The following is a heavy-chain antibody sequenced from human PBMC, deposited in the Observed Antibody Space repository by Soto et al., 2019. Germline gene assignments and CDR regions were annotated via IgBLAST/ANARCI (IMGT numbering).Heavy chain of an antibody. CDR1: GYTFTSYG. Sequence: ASVKVSFKASGYTFTSYGISWVRQAPGQGLEWMGWISAYNGNTNYAQKLQGRVTMTTDTSTSTAYMELRSLRSDDTAVYYCARGNDDFLSGYYPPTNYYYYYMDVWGKGTTVTVSS. D-gene: IGHD3-3*01. CDR3: ARGNDDFLSGYYPPTNYYYYYMDV. V-gene: IGHV1-18*01. J-gene: IGHJ6*03. CDR2: ISAYNGNT.